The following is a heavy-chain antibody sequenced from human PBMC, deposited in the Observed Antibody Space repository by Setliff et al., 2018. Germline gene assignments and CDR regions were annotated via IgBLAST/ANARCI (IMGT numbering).Heavy chain of an antibody. Sequence: PSETLSLTCTVSGGSISSSSYYWGWIRQPPGKGLEWIGNIYYGGSAYYNPSLKSRVTISVDTFKNQFSLKLSSVTAADTAMYYCARILGYCSGGSCYVPYWGQGTLVTGSS. V-gene: IGHV4-39*07. CDR1: GGSISSSSYY. CDR3: ARILGYCSGGSCYVPY. CDR2: IYYGGSA. J-gene: IGHJ4*02. D-gene: IGHD2-15*01.